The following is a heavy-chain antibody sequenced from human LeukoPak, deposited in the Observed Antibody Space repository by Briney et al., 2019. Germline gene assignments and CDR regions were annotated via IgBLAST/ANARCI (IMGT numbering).Heavy chain of an antibody. CDR2: IYYSGST. CDR3: ARLSTWNDGVDAFDI. CDR1: GGSISSSSCY. V-gene: IGHV4-39*07. J-gene: IGHJ3*02. Sequence: SETLSLTCTVSGGSISSSSCYWGWIRQPPGKGLEWIGSIYYSGSTYYNPSLKSRVTISVDTSKNQFSLKLSSVTAADTAVYYCARLSTWNDGVDAFDIWGQGTMVTVSS. D-gene: IGHD1-1*01.